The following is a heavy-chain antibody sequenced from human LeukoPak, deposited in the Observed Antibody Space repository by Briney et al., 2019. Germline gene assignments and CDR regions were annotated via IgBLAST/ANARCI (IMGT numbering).Heavy chain of an antibody. CDR2: IYYSGST. J-gene: IGHJ6*04. CDR3: ARGGFDGMDV. CDR1: GGSISSVGYY. D-gene: IGHD3-3*01. Sequence: SQTLSLNCTVSGGSISSVGYYWSWIRQHPGKGLEWIGYIYYSGSTYYNPSLKSRVTISVDTSKNQFSLKLSSVTAADTAVYYCARGGFDGMDVWGKGTTVTVSS. V-gene: IGHV4-31*03.